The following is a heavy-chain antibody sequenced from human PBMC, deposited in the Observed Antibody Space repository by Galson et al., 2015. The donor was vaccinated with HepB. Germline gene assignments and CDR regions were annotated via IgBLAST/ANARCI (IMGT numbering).Heavy chain of an antibody. CDR1: GFTFSRYG. Sequence: SLRLSCAASGFTFSRYGMHWVRQAPGKGLEWVAVIWYDGTTKYYADSVKGRFTISRDNSMNTLYLQMNSLGAEDTAVYYCASNLPFGMDAFDIWGQGTMVTVSS. CDR3: ASNLPFGMDAFDI. J-gene: IGHJ3*02. D-gene: IGHD2/OR15-2a*01. CDR2: IWYDGTTK. V-gene: IGHV3-33*08.